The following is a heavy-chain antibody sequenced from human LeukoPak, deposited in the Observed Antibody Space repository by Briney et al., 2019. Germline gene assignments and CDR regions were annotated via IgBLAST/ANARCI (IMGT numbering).Heavy chain of an antibody. CDR3: ARVTVSSSEVIFDH. V-gene: IGHV3-74*01. J-gene: IGHJ4*02. CDR1: GFTFSSYW. Sequence: PGGSLRLSCAASGFTFSSYWMHWVRQAPGKGLVWVSRINSDGSTITYADSVKGRFTISRDNARNTLYLQMNNLRAEDTAVYYCARVTVSSSEVIFDHWGQGSLVTVSS. CDR2: INSDGSTI. D-gene: IGHD1-20*01.